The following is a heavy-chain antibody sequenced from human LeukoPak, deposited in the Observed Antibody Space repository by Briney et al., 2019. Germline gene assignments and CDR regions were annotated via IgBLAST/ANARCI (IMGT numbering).Heavy chain of an antibody. Sequence: GASVKVSCKASGYTFTSYAMNWVRQAPGQGLEWMGWINTNTGNPTYAQGFTGRFVFSLDTSVSTAYLQISSLKAEDTAVYYCARVGIAAAGTSALLDYWGQGTLVTVSS. CDR2: INTNTGNP. CDR1: GYTFTSYA. V-gene: IGHV7-4-1*02. CDR3: ARVGIAAAGTSALLDY. J-gene: IGHJ4*02. D-gene: IGHD6-13*01.